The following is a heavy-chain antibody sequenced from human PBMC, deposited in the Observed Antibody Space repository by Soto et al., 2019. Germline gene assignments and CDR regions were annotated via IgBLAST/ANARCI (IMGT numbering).Heavy chain of an antibody. J-gene: IGHJ4*02. CDR1: GFTFSSYA. Sequence: HPGGSLRLSCAASGFTFSSYAMSWVRQAPGKGLEWVSAISGSGGSTYYADSVKGRFTISRDNSKNTLYLQMNSLRAEDTAVYYCAKASFGRYSSSSGHFDYWGQGTLVTVSS. CDR2: ISGSGGST. V-gene: IGHV3-23*01. D-gene: IGHD6-6*01. CDR3: AKASFGRYSSSSGHFDY.